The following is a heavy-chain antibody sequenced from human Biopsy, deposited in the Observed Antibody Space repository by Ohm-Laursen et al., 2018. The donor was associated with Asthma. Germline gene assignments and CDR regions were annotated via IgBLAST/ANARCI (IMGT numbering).Heavy chain of an antibody. CDR1: GFTFSHYN. Sequence: LSLTCAASGFTFSHYNMNWVRQAPGKGIEWVSSITDTSRYIKYADSVRGRFTISRDNAKNSLYLQMNSLRAEDTAVYYCAKDVFPGWELRRGPDYWGQGTLVTVSS. V-gene: IGHV3-21*01. CDR3: AKDVFPGWELRRGPDY. D-gene: IGHD1-26*01. J-gene: IGHJ4*02. CDR2: ITDTSRYI.